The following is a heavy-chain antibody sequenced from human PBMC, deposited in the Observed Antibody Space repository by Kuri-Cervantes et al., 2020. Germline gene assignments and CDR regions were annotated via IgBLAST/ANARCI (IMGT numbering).Heavy chain of an antibody. CDR3: ARGPFCGGGSCYLGWFDP. J-gene: IGHJ5*02. D-gene: IGHD2-15*01. V-gene: IGHV5-51*01. CDR1: GYSFTSYW. CDR2: IYPGDSDT. Sequence: GESLKISCKGSGYSFTSYWIGWVRQMPGKGLEWMGIIYPGDSDTRYSPSFQGQVTISADKSISTAYLQWSSLKALDTAMYYCARGPFCGGGSCYLGWFDPWGQGTLVTVSS.